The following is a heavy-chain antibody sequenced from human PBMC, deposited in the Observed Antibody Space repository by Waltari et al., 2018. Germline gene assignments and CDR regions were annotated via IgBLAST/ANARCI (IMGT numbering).Heavy chain of an antibody. J-gene: IGHJ3*01. Sequence: QVQLQESGPGLVKSSETLSLTCTISGGSIRRYYWSWIRQPAGKGLEWIGRIYSSGSTNYSPSLDSRVSMSIDTSTNQFSLKLKSVTAADTAIYYCTRERRQLELVASFDVWGHGTKVSVSS. V-gene: IGHV4-4*07. D-gene: IGHD1-1*01. CDR3: TRERRQLELVASFDV. CDR2: IYSSGST. CDR1: GGSIRRYY.